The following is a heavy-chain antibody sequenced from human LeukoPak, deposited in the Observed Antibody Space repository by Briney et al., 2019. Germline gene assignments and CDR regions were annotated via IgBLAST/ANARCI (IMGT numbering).Heavy chain of an antibody. J-gene: IGHJ4*02. D-gene: IGHD3-22*01. CDR1: GFTFSSYC. CDR2: ISYGGSNK. V-gene: IGHV3-30*03. CDR3: AGNTYYYDSSGLN. Sequence: GRSLRLSCAASGFTFSSYCMHWVRQAPGKGLEWVAVISYGGSNKYYADSVKGRFTISRDNSKNTLYLQMNSLRAGDTAVYYCAGNTYYYDSSGLNWGQGTLVTVSS.